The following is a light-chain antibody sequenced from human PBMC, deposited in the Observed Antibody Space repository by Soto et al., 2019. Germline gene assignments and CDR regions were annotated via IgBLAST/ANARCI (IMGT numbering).Light chain of an antibody. CDR3: QNYNDYST. CDR2: DAS. CDR1: QSISNW. V-gene: IGKV1-5*01. Sequence: PVTQSPSTVSASLGDRVTITCRTSQSISNWLAWYQQKRGEAPNLLIYDASTLASGVPPRFSGSGSGTEYALTISDLQPEDFATYYCQNYNDYSTFGQGTEVQI. J-gene: IGKJ1*01.